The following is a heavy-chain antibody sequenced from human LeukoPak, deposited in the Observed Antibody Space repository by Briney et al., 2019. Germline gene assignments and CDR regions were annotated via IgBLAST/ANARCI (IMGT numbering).Heavy chain of an antibody. J-gene: IGHJ3*02. CDR1: GGSISSGGYS. CDR2: IYHSGST. V-gene: IGHV4-30-2*01. D-gene: IGHD6-13*01. Sequence: PSQTLSLTCAVSGGSISSGGYSWSWIRQPPGKGLEWIGYIYHSGSTYYNPSLKSRVTISVDRSKNQFSLKLSSVTAADTAVYYCARAGGSSWYLDAFDIWGQGTMVTVSS. CDR3: ARAGGSSWYLDAFDI.